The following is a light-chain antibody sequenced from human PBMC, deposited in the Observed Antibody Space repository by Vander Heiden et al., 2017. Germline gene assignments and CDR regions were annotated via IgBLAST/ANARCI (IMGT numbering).Light chain of an antibody. CDR1: LSLLYSSNHRNY. CDR3: QQYFSTPLT. Sequence: DIVMSQPPDPVAVSLAVSVTIDCKSSLSLLYSSNHRNYLAWYQQQPGQPPTLLIYWASARESGVPDRFSGSGSWTDFTLTISSLQAEDVAVYYCQQYFSTPLTFGGGTKVEIK. CDR2: WAS. J-gene: IGKJ4*01. V-gene: IGKV4-1*01.